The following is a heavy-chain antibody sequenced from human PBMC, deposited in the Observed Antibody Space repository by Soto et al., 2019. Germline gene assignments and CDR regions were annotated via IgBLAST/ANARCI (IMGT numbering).Heavy chain of an antibody. D-gene: IGHD3-10*01. CDR1: GFTFSSYG. J-gene: IGHJ4*02. Sequence: QVPLVESGGGVVQPGRSLRLSCAASGFTFSSYGMHWVRQAPGKGLEWVAVIWYDGSNKYYADSVKGRFTISRDNSKNTLYLQMRSLSAEDTAVYYCAGVGFYYGSGYYFDCWGQGTMVTVSS. CDR2: IWYDGSNK. V-gene: IGHV3-33*01. CDR3: AGVGFYYGSGYYFDC.